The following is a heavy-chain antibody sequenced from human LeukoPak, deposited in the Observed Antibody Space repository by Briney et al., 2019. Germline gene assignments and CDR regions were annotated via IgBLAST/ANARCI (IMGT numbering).Heavy chain of an antibody. J-gene: IGHJ4*02. CDR1: GFTFSSYS. CDR3: AKDQGYCSSTSCYWAAFDY. Sequence: GGSLRLSCAASGFTFSSYSMNWVRQAPGKGLEWVSSISSSSSYIYYADSVKGRFTISRDNAKNSLYLQMNSLRAEDTAVYYCAKDQGYCSSTSCYWAAFDYWGQGTLVTVSS. CDR2: ISSSSSYI. V-gene: IGHV3-21*01. D-gene: IGHD2-2*01.